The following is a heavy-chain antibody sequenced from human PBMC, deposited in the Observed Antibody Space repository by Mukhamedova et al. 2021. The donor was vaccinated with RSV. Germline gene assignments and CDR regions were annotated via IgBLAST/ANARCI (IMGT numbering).Heavy chain of an antibody. D-gene: IGHD6-19*01. V-gene: IGHV3-33*01. Sequence: GLEWVAVIWYVGSNKYYADSVKGRFTISRDNSKNTLYLQMNSLRAEDTAVYYCAREPSSGQYYYYYYMDVWCKGTTVTVSS. CDR3: AREPSSGQYYYYYYMDV. J-gene: IGHJ6*03. CDR2: IWYVGSNK.